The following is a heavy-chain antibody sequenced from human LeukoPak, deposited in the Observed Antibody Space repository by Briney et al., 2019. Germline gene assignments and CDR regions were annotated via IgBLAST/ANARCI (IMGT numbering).Heavy chain of an antibody. Sequence: ASVKVSCKASGYTFTGYYMHWVRQAPGQGLEWMGWINPNSGGTNYAQKFQGRVTMTRDTSISTAYMELSRLRSDDTAVYYCARNYDSSGYHHPWGQGTLVTVPS. J-gene: IGHJ5*02. V-gene: IGHV1-2*02. D-gene: IGHD3-22*01. CDR3: ARNYDSSGYHHP. CDR1: GYTFTGYY. CDR2: INPNSGGT.